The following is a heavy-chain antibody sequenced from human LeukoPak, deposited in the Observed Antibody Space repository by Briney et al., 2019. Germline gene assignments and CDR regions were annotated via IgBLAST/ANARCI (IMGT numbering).Heavy chain of an antibody. CDR3: ARNLIPEQLVLNF. V-gene: IGHV4-30-4*07. CDR2: IYYSGST. Sequence: PSETLSLTCAVSGGSISSGGYSWSWIRQPPGKGLEWIGYIYYSGSTYYNPSLKSRVTISVDTSKNQFSLNLRSVTPEDTAVYYCARNLIPEQLVLNFWGQGTLVTVSS. CDR1: GGSISSGGYS. D-gene: IGHD6-13*01. J-gene: IGHJ4*02.